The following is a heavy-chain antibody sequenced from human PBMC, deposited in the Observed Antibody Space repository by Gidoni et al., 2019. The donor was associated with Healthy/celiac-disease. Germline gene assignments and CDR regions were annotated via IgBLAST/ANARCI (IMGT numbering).Heavy chain of an antibody. J-gene: IGHJ4*02. Sequence: QVQLQESGPGLVKPSQTLSLTCTVSGGSISSGGYYWSWIRQHPGKGLEWIGYIYYSGSTYYNPSLKSRVTISVDTSKNQFSLKLSSVTAADTAVYYCARYRKGDVWGKYYFDYWGQGTLVTVSS. CDR1: GGSISSGGYY. CDR3: ARYRKGDVWGKYYFDY. CDR2: IYYSGST. D-gene: IGHD3-16*01. V-gene: IGHV4-31*03.